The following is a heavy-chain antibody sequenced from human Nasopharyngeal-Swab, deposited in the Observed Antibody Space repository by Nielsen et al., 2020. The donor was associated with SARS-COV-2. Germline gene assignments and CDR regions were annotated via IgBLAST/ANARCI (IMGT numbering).Heavy chain of an antibody. CDR2: MSGNGRQI. CDR3: AKGADYGDYAGWFDP. D-gene: IGHD4-17*01. Sequence: WIRQPPGKGLEWVAGMSGNGRQIYYADSVKGRSTISRDNSLQTLYLEMNRLRVDDTAIYHCAKGADYGDYAGWFDPWGQGTQVTVSS. J-gene: IGHJ5*02. V-gene: IGHV3-23*01.